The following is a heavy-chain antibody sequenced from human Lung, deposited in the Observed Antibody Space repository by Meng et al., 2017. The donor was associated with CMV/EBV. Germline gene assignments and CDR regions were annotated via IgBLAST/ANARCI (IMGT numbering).Heavy chain of an antibody. V-gene: IGHV3-11*01. D-gene: IGHD2-2*01. CDR2: ISGSRSTI. CDR1: GFTFSDYY. Sequence: GGSXRLXCAASGFTFSDYYMSWIRQAPGKGLESVSYISGSRSTIYYGNSVKGRNTISRDNAKNSLYLQMNSLRAEDTAVYYCARVDYQTNRGRWFDPSGQGXLVTVSS. J-gene: IGHJ5*02. CDR3: ARVDYQTNRGRWFDP.